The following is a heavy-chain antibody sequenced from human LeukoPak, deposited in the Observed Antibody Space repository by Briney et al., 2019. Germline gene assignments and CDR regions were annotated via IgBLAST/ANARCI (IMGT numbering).Heavy chain of an antibody. J-gene: IGHJ4*02. CDR3: ARVSGSYSYFDY. CDR2: INPNGGST. CDR1: GYTFTNYY. V-gene: IGHV1-46*01. Sequence: ASVKVSCKASGYTFTNYYMHWVRQAPGQGLEWMAIINPNGGSTSYAQKFQGRLTMTRDTSTSTVYMDLSSLRSADTAVYYCARVSGSYSYFDYWGQGTLVTVSS. D-gene: IGHD1-26*01.